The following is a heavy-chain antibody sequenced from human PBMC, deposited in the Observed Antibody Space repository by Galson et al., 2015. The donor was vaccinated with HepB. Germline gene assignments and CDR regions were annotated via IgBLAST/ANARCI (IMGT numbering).Heavy chain of an antibody. CDR2: ISGSGGST. V-gene: IGHV3-23*01. D-gene: IGHD2-2*01. J-gene: IGHJ4*02. CDR1: GFTFSSYA. CDR3: AKDGLRYCSSTSCYSAGGLDY. Sequence: SLRLSCAASGFTFSSYAMSWVRQAPGKGLEWVSAISGSGGSTYYADSVKGRFTISRDNSKNTLYLQMNSLRAEDTAVYYCAKDGLRYCSSTSCYSAGGLDYWGQGTLVTVSS.